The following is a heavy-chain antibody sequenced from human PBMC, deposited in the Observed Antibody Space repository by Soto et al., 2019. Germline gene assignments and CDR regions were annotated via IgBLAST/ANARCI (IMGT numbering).Heavy chain of an antibody. CDR3: AKGYCTNSVCYFDY. CDR2: ISGSGGST. D-gene: IGHD2-8*01. CDR1: GFTFSGYA. Sequence: GGSLRLSCAASGFTFSGYAMSWVRQAPGKGLEWVSAISGSGGSTYYADSVKGRFAISRDNSKNTLYLQMNSLRAEDTAVYYCAKGYCTNSVCYFDYWGQGTLVTVSS. J-gene: IGHJ4*02. V-gene: IGHV3-23*01.